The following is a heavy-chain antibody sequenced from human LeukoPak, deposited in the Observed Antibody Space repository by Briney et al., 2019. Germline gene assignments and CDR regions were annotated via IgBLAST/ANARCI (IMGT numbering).Heavy chain of an antibody. Sequence: PGRSLRLSCAASGFTFSSYGMHWVRQAPGKGLEWVAVIWYDGSNKYYADSVKGRFTISRDNSKNTLYLQMNSLRAEDTAVYYCAKIWRMGTTVTRFRTGYYMDVWGKGTTVTVSS. CDR3: AKIWRMGTTVTRFRTGYYMDV. V-gene: IGHV3-33*06. D-gene: IGHD4-17*01. J-gene: IGHJ6*03. CDR2: IWYDGSNK. CDR1: GFTFSSYG.